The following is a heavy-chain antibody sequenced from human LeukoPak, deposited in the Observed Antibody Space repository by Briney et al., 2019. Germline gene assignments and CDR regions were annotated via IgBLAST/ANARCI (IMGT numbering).Heavy chain of an antibody. CDR1: GFTFSSYG. V-gene: IGHV3-33*01. J-gene: IGHJ5*02. Sequence: PGGSLRLSCAASGFTFSSYGMHWVRQAPGKGLEWVAVIWYDGSNKYYADSVKGRFTISRDNSKNTLYLQMNSLRAEDTAVYYCARGITMVREVIIGNWFDPWGQGTLVTVSS. CDR2: IWYDGSNK. CDR3: ARGITMVREVIIGNWFDP. D-gene: IGHD3-10*01.